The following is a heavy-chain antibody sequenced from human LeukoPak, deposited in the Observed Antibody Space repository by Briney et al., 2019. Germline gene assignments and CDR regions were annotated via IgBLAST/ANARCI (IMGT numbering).Heavy chain of an antibody. CDR1: GGSFSGYY. V-gene: IGHV4-59*08. CDR3: ARLAGHSGNYPNYDY. Sequence: SETLSLTCAVYGGSFSGYYWTWIRQPPGKGLEWIGFIYYSGSTNYNPSLKSRVTISVDTSKNQFSLKLSSVSAADTAIYYCARLAGHSGNYPNYDYWGQGTLVTVSS. CDR2: IYYSGST. J-gene: IGHJ4*02. D-gene: IGHD1-26*01.